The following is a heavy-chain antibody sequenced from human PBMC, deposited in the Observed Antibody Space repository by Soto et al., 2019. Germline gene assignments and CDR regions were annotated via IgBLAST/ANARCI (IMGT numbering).Heavy chain of an antibody. Sequence: GGSLRLSCAASGFTFSSYAMHWVRQAPGKGLEWVAVISYDGSNKYYADSVKGRFTISRDNSKNTLYLQMNSLRAEDTAVYYCARGTGPYYYYGMDVWGQGTTVTVSS. CDR3: ARGTGPYYYYGMDV. CDR2: ISYDGSNK. CDR1: GFTFSSYA. J-gene: IGHJ6*02. V-gene: IGHV3-30-3*01.